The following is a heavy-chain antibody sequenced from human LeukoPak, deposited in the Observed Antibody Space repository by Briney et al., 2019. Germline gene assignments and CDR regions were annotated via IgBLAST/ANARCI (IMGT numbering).Heavy chain of an antibody. CDR2: INPSGGST. J-gene: IGHJ4*02. D-gene: IGHD3-10*01. CDR3: ARYYIEGRCFDY. V-gene: IGHV1-46*01. CDR1: GYTFTSYG. Sequence: ASVKVSCKASGYTFTSYGISWVRQAPGQGLEWMGIINPSGGSTSYAQKFQGRVTMTRDMSTSTVYMELSSLRSEDTAMYYCARYYIEGRCFDYWGQGTLVTVSS.